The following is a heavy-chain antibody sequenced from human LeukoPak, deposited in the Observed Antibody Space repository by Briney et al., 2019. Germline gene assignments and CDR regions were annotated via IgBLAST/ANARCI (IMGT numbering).Heavy chain of an antibody. Sequence: GESLKISCKGSGYSFTSYWIGWVRQMPGKGLEWMGIIYLADSDARYSPSFQGQVTISADKSINTAYLEWSSLRASDTAMYYCARPKTETGYDAFDIWGQGTMVSV. J-gene: IGHJ3*02. CDR2: IYLADSDA. V-gene: IGHV5-51*01. CDR1: GYSFTSYW. CDR3: ARPKTETGYDAFDI. D-gene: IGHD2-15*01.